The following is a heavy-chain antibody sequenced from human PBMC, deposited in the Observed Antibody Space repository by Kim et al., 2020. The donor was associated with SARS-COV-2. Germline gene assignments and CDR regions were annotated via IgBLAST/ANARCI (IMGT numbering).Heavy chain of an antibody. J-gene: IGHJ4*02. V-gene: IGHV3-13*01. Sequence: KGRFTITRENAKNSLYLQMNSLGAGDTAVYYCARGSAYYDILTGYQYYFDYWGQGTLVTVSS. D-gene: IGHD3-9*01. CDR3: ARGSAYYDILTGYQYYFDY.